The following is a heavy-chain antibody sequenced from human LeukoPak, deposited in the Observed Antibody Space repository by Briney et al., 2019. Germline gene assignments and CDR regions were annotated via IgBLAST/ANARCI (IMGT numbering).Heavy chain of an antibody. CDR2: INHSGST. CDR1: GGSFSGYY. Sequence: SETLSLACAVYGGSFSGYYWSWIRQPPGKGLEWIGEINHSGSTNYNPSLKSRVTISVDTSKNQFSLKLSSVTAADTAVYYCARLGYYFDYWGQGTLVTVSS. J-gene: IGHJ4*02. CDR3: ARLGYYFDY. V-gene: IGHV4-34*01.